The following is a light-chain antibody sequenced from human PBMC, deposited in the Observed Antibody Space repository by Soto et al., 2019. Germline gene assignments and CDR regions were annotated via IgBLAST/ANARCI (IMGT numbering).Light chain of an antibody. CDR2: IAS. CDR1: QGIRSY. J-gene: IGKJ5*01. V-gene: IGKV1-9*01. Sequence: DIQMTQSPSTLSGSVGDRVAITCRASQGIRSYLAWYQQKPGEAPKLLISIASILQSGVPSRFSGSGSGTDFVLTISSLQPEDSATYYCQQLDSMPITFGQGTQREIK. CDR3: QQLDSMPIT.